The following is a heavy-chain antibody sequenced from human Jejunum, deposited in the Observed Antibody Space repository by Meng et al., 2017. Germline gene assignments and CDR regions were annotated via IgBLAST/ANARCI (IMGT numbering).Heavy chain of an antibody. V-gene: IGHV6-1*01. J-gene: IGHJ4*02. CDR1: GDSVSSNRAL. CDR2: TYYRSEWQN. CDR3: TTWYGEY. D-gene: IGHD3-10*01. Sequence: PGVFKPSSILSLTCATSGDSVSSNRALWHWCSQSPSRGLEWLGKTYYRSEWQNHYGVSVKSRIIINADTSRNQFSLNLNSVTPEDTAVYYCTTWYGEYWGQGTLVTVSS.